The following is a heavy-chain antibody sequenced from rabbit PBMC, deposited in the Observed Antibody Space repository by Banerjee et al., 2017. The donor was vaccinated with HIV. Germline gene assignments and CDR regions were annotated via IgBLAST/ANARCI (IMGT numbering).Heavy chain of an antibody. CDR2: IYTGSGST. CDR3: ARSAGTNTYTYNGFNL. V-gene: IGHV1S40*01. CDR1: GFSFSSSYW. D-gene: IGHD8-1*01. Sequence: QSLEESRGDLVKPGASLTLTCTASGFSFSSSYWICWVRQAPGKGLEWIACIYTGSGSTYYASWAKGRFTISKTSSTTVTLQMTSLTAADTATYFCARSAGTNTYTYNGFNLWGPGTLVTVS. J-gene: IGHJ4*01.